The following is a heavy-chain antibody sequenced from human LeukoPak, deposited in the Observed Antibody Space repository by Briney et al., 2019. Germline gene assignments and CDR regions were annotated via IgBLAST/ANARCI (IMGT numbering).Heavy chain of an antibody. Sequence: GGSLRLSCAASGFTFSSYVMHWVRQAPGKGLEWVAVIWYDGSNKYYADSVKGRFTISRDNSKNTLYLQMNSLRAEDTAVYYCAKDRAQLWPKHFDYWGQGTLVTVSS. J-gene: IGHJ4*02. CDR2: IWYDGSNK. CDR1: GFTFSSYV. CDR3: AKDRAQLWPKHFDY. D-gene: IGHD5-18*01. V-gene: IGHV3-33*06.